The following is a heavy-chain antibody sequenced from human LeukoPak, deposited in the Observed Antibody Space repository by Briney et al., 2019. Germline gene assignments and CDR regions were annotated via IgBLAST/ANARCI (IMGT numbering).Heavy chain of an antibody. Sequence: PSETLSLTCTVSGYSISSGYYWGWIRQPPGKGLEWIGSIYHSGSTYYNPSLKSRVTISVDTSKNQFSLKLSSVTAADTAVYYCAREIGPRQLHLWGSAFDYWGQGTLVTVSS. CDR3: AREIGPRQLHLWGSAFDY. CDR1: GYSISSGYY. V-gene: IGHV4-38-2*02. J-gene: IGHJ4*02. CDR2: IYHSGST. D-gene: IGHD5-18*01.